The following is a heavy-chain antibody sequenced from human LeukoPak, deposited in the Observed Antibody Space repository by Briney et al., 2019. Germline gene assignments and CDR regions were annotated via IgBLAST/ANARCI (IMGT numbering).Heavy chain of an antibody. V-gene: IGHV4-59*12. CDR3: AWPTTLNLASEYFDY. D-gene: IGHD2/OR15-2a*01. Sequence: PSETLSLTYSVCGGSNNTFFGRAPRQSPGMGLEWIGYIYYSGSTNYNPTLKSRVTISVDTSKNQFSLNLSSVTAADTPVYYCAWPTTLNLASEYFDYWGQGTLVTVSS. J-gene: IGHJ4*02. CDR1: GGSNNTFF. CDR2: IYYSGST.